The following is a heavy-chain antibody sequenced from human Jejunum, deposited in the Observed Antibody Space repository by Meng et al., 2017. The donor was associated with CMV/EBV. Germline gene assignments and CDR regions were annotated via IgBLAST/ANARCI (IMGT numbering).Heavy chain of an antibody. V-gene: IGHV4-39*01. D-gene: IGHD7-27*01. Sequence: QRQEWGPGLVKPSETLSLTWTVSCGAISSSSYYWGWIRQPPGKGLEWIGSIYYSGSTYYNPSLKSRVTISVDTSKNQFSLKLSSVTAADTAVYYCASPLGILGIVDLWGRGTLVTVSS. CDR2: IYYSGST. J-gene: IGHJ2*01. CDR3: ASPLGILGIVDL. CDR1: CGAISSSSYY.